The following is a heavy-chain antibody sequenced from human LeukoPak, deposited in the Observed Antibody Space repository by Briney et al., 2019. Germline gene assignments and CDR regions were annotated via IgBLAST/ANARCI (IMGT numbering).Heavy chain of an antibody. CDR3: ARDPMGYSYGYGYYYYYMDV. CDR2: IYHSGTT. Sequence: SETLSLTCTVSGGSISSSHWWSWVRQPPGKGLEWIGEIYHSGTTNYNPSLKSRVNISVDKSKNQFSLKLTSVTAEDTAVYYCARDPMGYSYGYGYYYYYMDVWGKGTTVTVSS. V-gene: IGHV4-4*02. CDR1: GGSISSSHW. J-gene: IGHJ6*03. D-gene: IGHD5-18*01.